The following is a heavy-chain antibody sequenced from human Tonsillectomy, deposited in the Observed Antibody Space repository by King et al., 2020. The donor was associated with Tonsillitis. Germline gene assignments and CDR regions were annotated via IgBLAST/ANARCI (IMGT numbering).Heavy chain of an antibody. CDR2: TTASGGTT. D-gene: IGHD5-24*01. CDR1: GFTFRNYA. Sequence: VQLVESGGGLVQPGGSLRLSCAALGFTFRNYAMSWVRQAPGKGPEWVSSTTASGGTTYYADSVQGRFTISRDNYKNTLYLQMNRLRAEDTAVYYCAKDPVEMSTMPSWYFDLWGRGTLVTVSS. CDR3: AKDPVEMSTMPSWYFDL. V-gene: IGHV3-23*04. J-gene: IGHJ2*01.